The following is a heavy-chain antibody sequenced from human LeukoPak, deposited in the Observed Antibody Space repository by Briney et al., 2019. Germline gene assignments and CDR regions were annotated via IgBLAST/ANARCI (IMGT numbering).Heavy chain of an antibody. Sequence: GGSLRLSCEASGFPFDTYAMSWVRQAPGRVLEWVSAISESGEKTYYADSVKGRFTISRDNAKNSLYLQMNSLRAEDTAVYYCARIGRYFVGDYWGQGTLVTVSS. V-gene: IGHV3-23*01. D-gene: IGHD3-9*01. CDR2: ISESGEKT. J-gene: IGHJ4*02. CDR3: ARIGRYFVGDY. CDR1: GFPFDTYA.